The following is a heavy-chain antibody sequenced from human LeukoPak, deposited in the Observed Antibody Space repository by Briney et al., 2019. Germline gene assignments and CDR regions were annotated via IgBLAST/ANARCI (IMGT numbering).Heavy chain of an antibody. CDR1: GFTFSSYW. D-gene: IGHD6-19*01. CDR3: ARAPAGYNSA. V-gene: IGHV3-74*01. J-gene: IGHJ4*02. CDR2: INSDGSST. Sequence: GGSLRLSCAASGFTFSSYWMHWVRQAPGKGLVWVSRINSDGSSTSYAGSVKGRFTVSRANAKNTLYLQMNSLRAEDTALYYCARAPAGYNSAWGQGTLVTVSS.